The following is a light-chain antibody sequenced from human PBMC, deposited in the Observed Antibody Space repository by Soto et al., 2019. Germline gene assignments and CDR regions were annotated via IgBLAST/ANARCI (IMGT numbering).Light chain of an antibody. Sequence: EVVLAQYPDTVSFSPGERATLSCRASQSVSSYLAWYQQKPGQAPRLLIYGASSRATGIPDRFSGSGSGTDFTLTISRLEPEDFAVYYCQQYCSSRTCGPWTKVDI. V-gene: IGKV3-20*01. CDR3: QQYCSSRT. CDR1: QSVSSY. CDR2: GAS. J-gene: IGKJ3*01.